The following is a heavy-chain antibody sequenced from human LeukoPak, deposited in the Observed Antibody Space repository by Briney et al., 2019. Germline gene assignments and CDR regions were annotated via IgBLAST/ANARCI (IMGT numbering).Heavy chain of an antibody. D-gene: IGHD3-10*01. V-gene: IGHV1-18*01. CDR1: GYTFSSYG. Sequence: ASVKVSCKASGYTFSSYGISWVRQAPGQGLEWMGWINTYNGNANYAQQFQGRVTMPTDTSTSTVYMELRGLRSDDTAVYYCARDSTGDERYGSGSYYVNWGQGTLVTVSS. CDR2: INTYNGNA. J-gene: IGHJ4*02. CDR3: ARDSTGDERYGSGSYYVN.